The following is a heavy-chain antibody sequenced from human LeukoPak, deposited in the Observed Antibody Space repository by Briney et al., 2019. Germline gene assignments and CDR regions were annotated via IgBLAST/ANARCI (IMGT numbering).Heavy chain of an antibody. D-gene: IGHD2-15*01. J-gene: IGHJ6*01. CDR1: GLTLSKYG. CDR3: ATSTAGYCSGRICSPYYFHYGINV. CDR2: VSYDGSNK. Sequence: GGSLRLSCAASGLTLSKYGIHWVRQAPGKGLEWVAVVSYDGSNKNYIDSMKGRFIISRDNYNSTVYLQMNSLRAEDTAVYYCATSTAGYCSGRICSPYYFHYGINVWGPGTTVVVSS. V-gene: IGHV3-30*03.